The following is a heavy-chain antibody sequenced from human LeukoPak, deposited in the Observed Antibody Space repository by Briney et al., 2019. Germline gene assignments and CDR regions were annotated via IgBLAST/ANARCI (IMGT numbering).Heavy chain of an antibody. CDR2: MNPNSGNT. D-gene: IGHD3-10*01. Sequence: ASVKVSCKASGYTFTSYDINWVRQATGQGLEWMGWMNPNSGNTGYAQKFQGRVTMTRNTSISTAYMELSSLRSEDTAVYYCARTMYYYDSGSYQTLSGYWGQGTLVTVSS. V-gene: IGHV1-8*01. CDR1: GYTFTSYD. J-gene: IGHJ4*02. CDR3: ARTMYYYDSGSYQTLSGY.